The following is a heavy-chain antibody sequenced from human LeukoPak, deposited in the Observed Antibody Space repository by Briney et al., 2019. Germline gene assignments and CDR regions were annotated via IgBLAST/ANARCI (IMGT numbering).Heavy chain of an antibody. CDR1: GFTFQTFG. V-gene: IGHV3-30*03. CDR3: ARSITIFGVVMAHAKNPRVGFDY. J-gene: IGHJ4*02. D-gene: IGHD3-3*01. CDR2: ISFDGSNK. Sequence: GRSLRLSCAVSGFTFQTFGIHWVRQTPGKGLEWVALISFDGSNKYYTDSVKGRFTISRDNSKNTLYLQMNSLRAEDTAVYYCARSITIFGVVMAHAKNPRVGFDYWGQGTLVTVSS.